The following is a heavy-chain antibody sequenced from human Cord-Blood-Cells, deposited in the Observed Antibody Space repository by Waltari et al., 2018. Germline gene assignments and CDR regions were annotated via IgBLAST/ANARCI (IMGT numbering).Heavy chain of an antibody. J-gene: IGHJ4*02. D-gene: IGHD7-27*01. CDR3: AKRATETGAALDY. Sequence: QVQLVESGGGVVQPGGSLRLSCAASGFTFSSYGMHWVRQAPGKGLGWVAFKRYDGSNKYYADSVKGRFTISRDNSKNTLYLQMNSLRAEDTAVYYCAKRATETGAALDYWGQGTLVTVSS. CDR1: GFTFSSYG. V-gene: IGHV3-30*02. CDR2: KRYDGSNK.